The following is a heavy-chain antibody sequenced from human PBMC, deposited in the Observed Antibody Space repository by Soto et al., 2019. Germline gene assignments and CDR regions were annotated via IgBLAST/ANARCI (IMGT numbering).Heavy chain of an antibody. J-gene: IGHJ4*02. D-gene: IGHD3-10*01. CDR2: IYYSGST. CDR1: GGSVSSGSYY. Sequence: SETLSLTCTVSGGSVSSGSYYWSWIRQPPGKGLEWIGYIYYSGSTNYNPSLKSRVTISVDTSKNQFSLKLSSVTAADTAVYYCARQFRFTIVRGVLYWGQGTLVTVSS. V-gene: IGHV4-61*01. CDR3: ARQFRFTIVRGVLY.